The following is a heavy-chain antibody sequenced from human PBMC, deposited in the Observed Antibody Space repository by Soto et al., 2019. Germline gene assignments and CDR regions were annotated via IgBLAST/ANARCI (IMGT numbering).Heavy chain of an antibody. J-gene: IGHJ5*02. CDR1: GFTFTSSA. CDR3: ARSTDSSGYYSGWFDP. Sequence: GASVKVSCKASGFTFTSSAVQWVRQARGQRLEWIGWIVVGSGNTNYAQKFQERVTITRDMSTSTAYMELSSLRSEDTAVYYCARSTDSSGYYSGWFDPWGQGTMVTVSS. CDR2: IVVGSGNT. D-gene: IGHD3-22*01. V-gene: IGHV1-58*01.